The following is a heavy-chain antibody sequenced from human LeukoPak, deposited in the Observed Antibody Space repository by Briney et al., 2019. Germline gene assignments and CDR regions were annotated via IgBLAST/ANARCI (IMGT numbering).Heavy chain of an antibody. Sequence: PSETLSLTCAVSGYSISSGYYWGWIQQPPGKGLEWIGSIYHSGSTYYNPSLKSRVTISVDTSKNQFSLKLSSVTAADTAVYYCARRKYDSWSGYGAFDIWGQGTMVTVSS. CDR1: GYSISSGYY. V-gene: IGHV4-38-2*01. D-gene: IGHD3-3*01. CDR2: IYHSGST. CDR3: ARRKYDSWSGYGAFDI. J-gene: IGHJ3*02.